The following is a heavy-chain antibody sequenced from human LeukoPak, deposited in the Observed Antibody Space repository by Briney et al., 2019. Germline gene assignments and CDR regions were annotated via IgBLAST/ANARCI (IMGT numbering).Heavy chain of an antibody. CDR2: INADGSST. CDR1: GFTLSIYW. CDR3: ARDGGNVVVPAALDY. J-gene: IGHJ4*02. V-gene: IGHV3-74*01. D-gene: IGHD2-2*01. Sequence: RPGGALRLSCAASGFTLSIYWMHWVRQVPGKGLVWVSRINADGSSTNYADSVKGRFSISRDNSKNTLYLQMNSLRAEDTAVYYCARDGGNVVVPAALDYWGQGTLVTVSS.